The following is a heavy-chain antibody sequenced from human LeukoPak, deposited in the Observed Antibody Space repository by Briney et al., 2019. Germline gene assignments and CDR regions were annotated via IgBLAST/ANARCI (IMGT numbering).Heavy chain of an antibody. CDR1: GGSISSYY. J-gene: IGHJ4*02. V-gene: IGHV4-59*01. CDR3: ARGRLLGENDY. Sequence: PSETLSLNCTVSGGSISSYYWSWIRQPPGKGLEWIGYIYYSGSTDYNPSLKSRVTISVDTSKNQFSLKLSSVTAADTAVYYCARGRLLGENDYWGQGTLVTVSS. CDR2: IYYSGST. D-gene: IGHD4-17*01.